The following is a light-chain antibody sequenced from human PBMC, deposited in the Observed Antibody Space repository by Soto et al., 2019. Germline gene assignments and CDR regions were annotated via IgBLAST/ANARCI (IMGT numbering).Light chain of an antibody. CDR1: QRINSW. Sequence: DIQMTQSPSTLAASPGDRVTITCRASQRINSWLAWYQQKPGKAPKLLIYQASNLQRGVPTRFSGSGFGTEFTLTISSLQPEDFAMYYCQQYNSHWSVTFGQGTKVEI. CDR2: QAS. V-gene: IGKV1-5*03. CDR3: QQYNSHWSVT. J-gene: IGKJ1*01.